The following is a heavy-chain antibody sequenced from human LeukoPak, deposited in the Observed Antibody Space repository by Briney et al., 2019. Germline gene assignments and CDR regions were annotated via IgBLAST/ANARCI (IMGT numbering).Heavy chain of an antibody. D-gene: IGHD4-17*01. CDR1: GYTFTGYY. CDR2: ISAYNGNT. CDR3: ARELTADQPYGDYPIYYYYGMDV. J-gene: IGHJ6*02. Sequence: ASVKVSCKASGYTFTGYYMHWVRQAPGQGLEWMGWISAYNGNTNYAQKLQGGVTMTTDTSTSTAYMELRSLRSDDTAVYYCARELTADQPYGDYPIYYYYGMDVWGQGTTVTVSS. V-gene: IGHV1-18*04.